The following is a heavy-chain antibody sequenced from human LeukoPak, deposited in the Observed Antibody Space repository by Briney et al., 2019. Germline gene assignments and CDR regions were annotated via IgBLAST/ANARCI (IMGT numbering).Heavy chain of an antibody. D-gene: IGHD1-1*01. CDR1: GFTFSSYS. V-gene: IGHV3-21*04. CDR2: ISSSSSYI. Sequence: AGGSLRLSCAASGFTFSSYSMNWVRQAPGKGLEWVSSISSSSSYIYYADSVKGRFTISRDNAKNSLYLQMNSLRADDTAVYYCARALSQQLIRYSQDWGQGTLVTVSS. J-gene: IGHJ1*01. CDR3: ARALSQQLIRYSQD.